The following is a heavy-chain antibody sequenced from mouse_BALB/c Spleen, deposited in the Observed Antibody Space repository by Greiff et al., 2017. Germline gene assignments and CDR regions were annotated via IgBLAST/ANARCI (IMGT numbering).Heavy chain of an antibody. J-gene: IGHJ4*01. V-gene: IGHV1S137*01. CDR3: ARADAMDY. CDR1: GYTFTDYA. CDR2: ISTYYGDA. Sequence: QVQLQQSGAELVRPGVSVKISCKGSGYTFTDYAMHWVKQSPAKSLEWIGVISTYYGDASYNQKFKGKATMTVDKSSSTAYMELARLTSEDSAIYYWARADAMDYWGQGTSVTVSS.